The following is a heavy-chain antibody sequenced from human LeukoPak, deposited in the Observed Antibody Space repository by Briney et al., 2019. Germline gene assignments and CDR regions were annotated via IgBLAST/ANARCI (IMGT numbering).Heavy chain of an antibody. D-gene: IGHD4-17*01. CDR2: INSDGSTT. J-gene: IGHJ6*03. V-gene: IGHV3-74*01. CDR3: ASRATVSTWAYYYYYMDV. CDR1: GFTFSGYW. Sequence: PGGSLRLSCAASGFTFSGYWMHWVRQAPRKGLAWISRINSDGSTTNYAGSVKGRFTISRDNAKKTLYLQMNSLRAEDTAVYYCASRATVSTWAYYYYYMDVWGRGTTVTVSS.